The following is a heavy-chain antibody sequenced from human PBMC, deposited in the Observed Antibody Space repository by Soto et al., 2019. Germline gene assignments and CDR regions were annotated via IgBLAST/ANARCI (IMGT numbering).Heavy chain of an antibody. CDR2: ISAYNGNT. D-gene: IGHD2-21*02. Sequence: QVQLVQSGAEVKKPGASVKVSCKASGYTFTSYGISWVRQAPGQGLEWMGWISAYNGNTNYAQKLQGRVTMTTDTSTSTAYMELRSLRSDDTAVYYCATPLLYGGNSGGAFDIWGQGTMVTVSS. J-gene: IGHJ3*02. CDR1: GYTFTSYG. CDR3: ATPLLYGGNSGGAFDI. V-gene: IGHV1-18*01.